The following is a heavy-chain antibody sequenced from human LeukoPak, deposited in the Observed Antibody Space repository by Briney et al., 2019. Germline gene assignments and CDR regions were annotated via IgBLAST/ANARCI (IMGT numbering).Heavy chain of an antibody. CDR2: ISYDGSNK. J-gene: IGHJ4*02. V-gene: IGHV3-30-3*01. Sequence: GVSLRLSCAAPGFTFSSYAMHWVRQAPGKGLEWVAVISYDGSNKYYADSVKGRFTISRDNSKHTLYLQMNSLRAEDTAVYYCAKETDDYGDYWGQGTLVTVSS. CDR3: AKETDDYGDY. CDR1: GFTFSSYA.